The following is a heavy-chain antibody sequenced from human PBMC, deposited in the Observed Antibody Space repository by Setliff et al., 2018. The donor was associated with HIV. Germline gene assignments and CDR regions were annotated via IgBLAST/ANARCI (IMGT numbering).Heavy chain of an antibody. CDR1: GASIGRRSDC. Sequence: SETLSLTCTVSGASIGRRSDCWGWIRQPPGKGLEWIGSIYYSGSTYYNPSLKSRVTISVDTSKNQFSLKLSSVTAADTAVYYCARHQYSSGWFATILDYWGQGTLVTVS. D-gene: IGHD6-19*01. CDR2: IYYSGST. J-gene: IGHJ4*02. CDR3: ARHQYSSGWFATILDY. V-gene: IGHV4-39*01.